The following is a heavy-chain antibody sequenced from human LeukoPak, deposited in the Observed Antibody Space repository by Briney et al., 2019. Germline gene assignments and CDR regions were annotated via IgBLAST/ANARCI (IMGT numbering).Heavy chain of an antibody. CDR1: SFPFRNFP. CDR2: ISHDGTTK. J-gene: IGHJ4*02. CDR3: ARARGKWHLLPLDY. D-gene: IGHD1-26*01. Sequence: GGPLRLPSAPSSFPFRNFPIHGPPRSPGRGREGLPIISHDGTTKHYADSVKGRFTISRDNSNSSLFLQMNSLRGEGTAVYFCARARGKWHLLPLDYWGQGTMVTVSS. V-gene: IGHV3-30*04.